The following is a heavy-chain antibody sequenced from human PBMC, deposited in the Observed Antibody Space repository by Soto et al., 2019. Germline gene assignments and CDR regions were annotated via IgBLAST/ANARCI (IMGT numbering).Heavy chain of an antibody. D-gene: IGHD2-2*01. Sequence: GASVKVSFKTSGYTFTSYAMHWLRQAPGQRLEWMGWINAGNGNAKYSQKFQGRVTIIRDTSANTAYMDLSSLRSEDTAVYYCAREAACSSTSCPESSGMDVWGQGTTVTVSS. CDR3: AREAACSSTSCPESSGMDV. V-gene: IGHV1-3*01. J-gene: IGHJ6*02. CDR1: GYTFTSYA. CDR2: INAGNGNA.